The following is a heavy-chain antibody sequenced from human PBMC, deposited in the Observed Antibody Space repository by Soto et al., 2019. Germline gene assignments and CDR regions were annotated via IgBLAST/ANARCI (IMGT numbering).Heavy chain of an antibody. CDR2: ISGSGGST. V-gene: IGHV3-23*01. CDR1: GFTFSSYA. J-gene: IGHJ4*02. D-gene: IGHD3-3*01. CDR3: AKYPALFLRFLEWTHYFYF. Sequence: GGSLRLSCAASGFTFSSYAMSWFRQAPGKGLEWVSAISGSGGSTYYADSVKGRFTISRDNSKNTLYLQMNSLRAEDTAVYYCAKYPALFLRFLEWTHYFYFCGKGT.